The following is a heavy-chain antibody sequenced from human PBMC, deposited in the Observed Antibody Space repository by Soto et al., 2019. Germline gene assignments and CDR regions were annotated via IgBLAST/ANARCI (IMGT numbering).Heavy chain of an antibody. CDR1: GGSISTSSYY. CDR2: IDYNGRT. D-gene: IGHD2-21*02. Sequence: SETLSLTCTVSGGSISTSSYYWGWIRQPPGKGLEWIGNIDYNGRTFYNPSLKSRVTISVEPSKNQLSLRLSSVTAADTAIYYCAVPYCGGDCYLRTFYFDSWGQGTLVTVSS. J-gene: IGHJ4*02. CDR3: AVPYCGGDCYLRTFYFDS. V-gene: IGHV4-39*01.